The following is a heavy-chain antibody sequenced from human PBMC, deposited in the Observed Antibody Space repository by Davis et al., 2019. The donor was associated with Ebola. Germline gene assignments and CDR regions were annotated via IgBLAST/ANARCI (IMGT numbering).Heavy chain of an antibody. V-gene: IGHV2-70*01. CDR3: ARMGYSGSWFREYYFDY. J-gene: IGHJ4*02. Sequence: SGPTLVKPTQTLTLTCTFSGFSLRTGGMCVSWIRQPPGKALEWLALIDWDDDKYYSTSLKTRLTISKDTSKNQVVLTMTNMDPVDTATYYCARMGYSGSWFREYYFDYWGQGALVTVSS. D-gene: IGHD6-13*01. CDR1: GFSLRTGGMC. CDR2: IDWDDDK.